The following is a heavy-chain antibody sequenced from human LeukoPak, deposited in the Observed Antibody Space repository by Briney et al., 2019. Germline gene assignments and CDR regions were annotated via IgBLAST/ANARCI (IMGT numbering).Heavy chain of an antibody. CDR1: GFTFSSYS. CDR3: ARDRRSGIDAFDI. CDR2: ISSSSSYI. V-gene: IGHV3-21*01. J-gene: IGHJ3*02. Sequence: GGSLRLSCAASGFTFSSYSMNWVRQAPGKGLEWVSSISSSSSYIYYADSVKGRFTISRDNAKNSLYLQMNSLRAEDTAVYYCARDRRSGIDAFDIWGQGTMVTVSS. D-gene: IGHD3-10*01.